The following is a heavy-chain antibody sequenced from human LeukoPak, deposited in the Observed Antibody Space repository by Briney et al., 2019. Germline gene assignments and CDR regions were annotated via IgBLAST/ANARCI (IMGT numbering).Heavy chain of an antibody. CDR2: IRYDGSNK. J-gene: IGHJ4*02. D-gene: IGHD3-10*01. V-gene: IGHV3-30*02. Sequence: HPGGSLRLSCAASGFTFSSYGMHWVRQAPGKGLEWVAFIRYDGSNKYYADSVKGRFTISRDNSKNTLYLQMNSLRAEDTAVYYCAKDRGDSDYFDYWGQGTLVTVSS. CDR3: AKDRGDSDYFDY. CDR1: GFTFSSYG.